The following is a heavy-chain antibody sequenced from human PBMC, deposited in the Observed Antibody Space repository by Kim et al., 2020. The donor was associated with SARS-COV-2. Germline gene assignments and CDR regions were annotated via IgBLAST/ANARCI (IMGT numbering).Heavy chain of an antibody. Sequence: GESLKISCKGSGYSFTSYWIGWVRQMPGKGLEWMGIIYPGDSDTRYSPSFQGQVTISADKSISTAYLQWSSLKASDTAMYYCARYSQRKGSSWYFDLWGRGTLVTVSS. CDR3: ARYSQRKGSSWYFDL. CDR2: IYPGDSDT. D-gene: IGHD6-13*01. CDR1: GYSFTSYW. J-gene: IGHJ2*01. V-gene: IGHV5-51*01.